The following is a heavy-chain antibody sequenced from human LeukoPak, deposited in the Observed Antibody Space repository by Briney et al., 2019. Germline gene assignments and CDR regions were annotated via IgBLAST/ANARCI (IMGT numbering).Heavy chain of an antibody. J-gene: IGHJ3*02. Sequence: PGGSLRLSCTASGVTFCVSTMSWFRHAPGEGGGWGGLIRSKAYVGTTEYAACVKGRFSISRDDSKSIVYLQMNSLKTEDTAVYYCTREGIRGGYNSAFDIWGQGTMVTVSS. CDR2: IRSKAYVGTT. CDR1: GVTFCVST. D-gene: IGHD5-24*01. CDR3: TREGIRGGYNSAFDI. V-gene: IGHV3-49*03.